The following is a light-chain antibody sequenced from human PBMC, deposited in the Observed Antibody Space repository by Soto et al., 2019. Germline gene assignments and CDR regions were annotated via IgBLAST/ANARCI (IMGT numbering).Light chain of an antibody. V-gene: IGKV1-5*01. CDR2: DAS. CDR3: QQYNTYLPWT. CDR1: QSISIW. Sequence: DIQMTQSPSTLSASVGDRVTITCRASQSISIWLAWYQQKPGKAPKVLIYDASSLESGVPSRFSGSGSGTEFTLTISSLQPDDFATYYCQQYNTYLPWTFGQGTKVEIK. J-gene: IGKJ1*01.